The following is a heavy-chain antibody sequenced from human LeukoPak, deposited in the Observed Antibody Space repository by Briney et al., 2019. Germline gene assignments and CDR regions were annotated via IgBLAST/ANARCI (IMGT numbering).Heavy chain of an antibody. CDR2: IYPGDSDT. CDR1: GYSFASFW. Sequence: GESLKISCKDSGYSFASFWIGWVRQMPTKGLEWMGIIYPGDSDTRYSPSFQGQVTISADKSISTAYLQWSSLKASDSATYYCARPATGDQGGYWGQGTLVTVSS. D-gene: IGHD2-21*02. CDR3: ARPATGDQGGY. J-gene: IGHJ4*02. V-gene: IGHV5-51*01.